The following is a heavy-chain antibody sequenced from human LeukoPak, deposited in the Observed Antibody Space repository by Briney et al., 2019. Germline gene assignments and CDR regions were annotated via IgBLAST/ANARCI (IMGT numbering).Heavy chain of an antibody. CDR1: GGSFSGYY. J-gene: IGHJ4*02. Sequence: SETLSLTCAVYGGSFSGYYWSWIRQPPGKGLEWIGEINHSGSTNYNPSLKSRVTISVDTSKNQFSLKLSSVTAADTAVYYCARETGYYDSNGYYSYWGQGTLVTVSS. D-gene: IGHD3-22*01. CDR2: INHSGST. V-gene: IGHV4-34*01. CDR3: ARETGYYDSNGYYSY.